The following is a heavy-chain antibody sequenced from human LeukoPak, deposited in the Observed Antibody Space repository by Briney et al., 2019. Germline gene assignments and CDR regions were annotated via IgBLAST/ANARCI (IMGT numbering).Heavy chain of an antibody. CDR3: AAGPLGYCSSTSCYPFDY. Sequence: GGSLRLSCAVSGFTFSDYYMSWIRQAPGKGLEWVSYISSSSSTIYYADSVKGRFTISRDNAKNSLYLQMNSLRAEDTAVYYCAAGPLGYCSSTSCYPFDYWGQGTLVTVSS. CDR2: ISSSSSTI. V-gene: IGHV3-11*04. CDR1: GFTFSDYY. D-gene: IGHD2-2*01. J-gene: IGHJ4*02.